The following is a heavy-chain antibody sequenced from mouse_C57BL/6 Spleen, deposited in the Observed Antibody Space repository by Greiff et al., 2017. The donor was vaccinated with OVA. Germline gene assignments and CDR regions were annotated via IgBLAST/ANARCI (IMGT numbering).Heavy chain of an antibody. CDR2: INPGSGGT. CDR3: ARWPIYYDYDEGYFDV. J-gene: IGHJ1*03. D-gene: IGHD2-4*01. CDR1: GYAFTNYL. Sequence: QVQLQQSGAELVRPGTSVKVSCKASGYAFTNYLIEWVKQRPGQGLEWIGVINPGSGGTNYNEKFKGKATLTADKSSSTAYMQLSSLTSEDSAVYFCARWPIYYDYDEGYFDVWGTGTTVTVSS. V-gene: IGHV1-54*01.